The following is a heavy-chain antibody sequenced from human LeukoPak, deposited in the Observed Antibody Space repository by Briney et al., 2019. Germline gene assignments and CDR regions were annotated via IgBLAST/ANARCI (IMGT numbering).Heavy chain of an antibody. CDR2: FDPEDGET. CDR1: GYTLTELS. Sequence: GASVKVSCKVSGYTLTELSMHWVRQAPGKGLEWMGGFDPEDGETIYAQKFQGRVTMTENTSTDTAYMELSSLRSEDTAVYYCATVALVRARSDAFDIWGQGTMVTVSS. V-gene: IGHV1-24*01. CDR3: ATVALVRARSDAFDI. J-gene: IGHJ3*02. D-gene: IGHD3-10*01.